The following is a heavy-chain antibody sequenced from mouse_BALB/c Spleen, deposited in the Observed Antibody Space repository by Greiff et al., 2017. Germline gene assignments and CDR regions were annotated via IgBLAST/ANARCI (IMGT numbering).Heavy chain of an antibody. CDR2: IYPGDGDT. CDR3: ARGYDGYYEGFAY. V-gene: IGHV1-82*01. D-gene: IGHD2-3*01. CDR1: GYAFSSSW. J-gene: IGHJ3*01. Sequence: QVQLQQSGPELVKPGASVKISCKASGYAFSSSWMNWVKQRPGQGLEWIGRIYPGDGDTNYNGKFKGKATLTADKSSSTAYMQLSSLTSVDSAVYFCARGYDGYYEGFAYWGQGTLVTVSA.